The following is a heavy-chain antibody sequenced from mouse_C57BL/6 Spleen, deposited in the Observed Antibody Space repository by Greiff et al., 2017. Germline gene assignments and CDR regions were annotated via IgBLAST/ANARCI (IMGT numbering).Heavy chain of an antibody. D-gene: IGHD3-2*02. CDR3: ARETAQARGYFDY. CDR2: INPNNGGT. Sequence: VQLKQSGPELVKPGASVKIPCKASGYTFTDYNMDWVKQSHGKSLEWIGDINPNNGGTIYNQKFKGKATLTVDKSSSTAYMELRSLTSEDTAVYYCARETAQARGYFDYWGQGTTLTVSS. J-gene: IGHJ2*01. CDR1: GYTFTDYN. V-gene: IGHV1-18*01.